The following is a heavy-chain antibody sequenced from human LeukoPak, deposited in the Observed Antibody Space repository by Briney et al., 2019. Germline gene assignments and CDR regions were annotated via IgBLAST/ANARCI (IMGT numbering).Heavy chain of an antibody. Sequence: SETRSLTCTVSGGSISNSGGFYWSWIRQHPGNGLECIGFISYRGSTYYNPSLKSRVSMSVDTSRSQFSLRLTSVTDEDTAVYYCARISQSSGGFYYWGQGSLVTVSS. CDR3: ARISQSSGGFYY. D-gene: IGHD2-15*01. CDR1: GGSISNSGGFY. V-gene: IGHV4-31*02. CDR2: ISYRGST. J-gene: IGHJ4*02.